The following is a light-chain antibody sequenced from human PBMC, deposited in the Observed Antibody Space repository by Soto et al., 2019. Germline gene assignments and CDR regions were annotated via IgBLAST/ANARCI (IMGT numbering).Light chain of an antibody. CDR3: SSYTISSTYV. CDR1: SSDVGGYNY. Sequence: QSALTQPASVSGSPGQSITISCTGTSSDVGGYNYVSWYQQHPGKAPKLMIYDVSNLPSGVSNRFSGSKSGNTASLTISGLQAEDEADYYCSSYTISSTYVFGTGTKLTVL. CDR2: DVS. V-gene: IGLV2-14*01. J-gene: IGLJ1*01.